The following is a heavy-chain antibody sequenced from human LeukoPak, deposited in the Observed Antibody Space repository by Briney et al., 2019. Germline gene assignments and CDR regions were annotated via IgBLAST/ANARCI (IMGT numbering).Heavy chain of an antibody. CDR1: GYSISSGYY. J-gene: IGHJ4*02. CDR2: IYHSGST. CDR3: ARLSQQLGDFDY. Sequence: SETLSLTCAVSGYSISSGYYWGWIRQPPGKGLEWIGSIYHSGSTYYNPSLKSRVTISVDTSKNQFSLKLSSVTAPDTAVYYCARLSQQLGDFDYWGQGTLVTVSS. V-gene: IGHV4-38-2*01. D-gene: IGHD6-13*01.